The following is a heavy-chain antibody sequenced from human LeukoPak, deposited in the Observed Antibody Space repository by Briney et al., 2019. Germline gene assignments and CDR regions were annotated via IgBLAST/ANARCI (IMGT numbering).Heavy chain of an antibody. CDR1: VFTFSEFY. V-gene: IGHV3-11*03. CDR2: ISSTGSYT. D-gene: IGHD2-15*01. J-gene: IGHJ4*01. CDR3: ATFPLGYCSYGSCGGNY. Sequence: GGSLRLSCAASVFTFSEFYMTCIRDASGGGRECVSYISSTGSYTGYVESVKGRFTISRDTANNSLYLQMNSLRVEDTAVYFCATFPLGYCSYGSCGGNYWGHGTLVTVSS.